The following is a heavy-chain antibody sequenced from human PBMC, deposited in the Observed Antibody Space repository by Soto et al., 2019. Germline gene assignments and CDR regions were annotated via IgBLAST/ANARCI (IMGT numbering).Heavy chain of an antibody. CDR3: ARDRGHAWEALAYYFDH. CDR1: GFTFSEYG. J-gene: IGHJ4*02. V-gene: IGHV3-33*01. CDR2: IWYDGSKK. D-gene: IGHD1-26*01. Sequence: GGSLRLSCAASGFTFSEYGMHWVRQAPGKGLEWVAVIWYDGSKKYYIESAKGRFSISRDDSKNTLYLEMTSLRAEDTAVYYCARDRGHAWEALAYYFDHRGQGTPVTVSS.